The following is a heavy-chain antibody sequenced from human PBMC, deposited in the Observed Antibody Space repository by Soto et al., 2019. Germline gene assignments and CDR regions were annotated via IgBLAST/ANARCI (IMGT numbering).Heavy chain of an antibody. J-gene: IGHJ4*02. D-gene: IGHD3-3*01. V-gene: IGHV1-69*02. Sequence: QVQLVQSGAEVKKPGSSVKVSCKASGGTFSSYTISWVRQAPGQGLEWMGRIIPILGIANYAQKLQGRVTITADKSTSTAYMELSSLRSEDTAGYYGATSSPIFGVVIDWGQGTLVTVSS. CDR1: GGTFSSYT. CDR3: ATSSPIFGVVID. CDR2: IIPILGIA.